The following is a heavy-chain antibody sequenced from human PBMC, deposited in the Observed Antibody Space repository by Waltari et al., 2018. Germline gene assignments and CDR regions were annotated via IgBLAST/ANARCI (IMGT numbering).Heavy chain of an antibody. V-gene: IGHV4-34*01. J-gene: IGHJ4*02. CDR1: GGSLTDYY. D-gene: IGHD6-19*01. Sequence: QVQLHQWGAGLLKPSETLSLTCAVYGGSLTDYYWNWIRQPPGEGLEWRGEISNSGTTNYNPHLKSRVTLSIAVSKKQFSLNLTSVTATDAAVYYCARFSGGWSTPFDYWGQGTLVTVSS. CDR3: ARFSGGWSTPFDY. CDR2: ISNSGTT.